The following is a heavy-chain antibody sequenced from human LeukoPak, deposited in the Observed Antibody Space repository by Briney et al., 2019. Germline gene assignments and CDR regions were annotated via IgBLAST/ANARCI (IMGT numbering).Heavy chain of an antibody. Sequence: GGSLRLSCAASGFTFISYTMNWVRQAPGKGLEWVSSISSSSSYIYYTDSVKGRFTISRDNAKNSLYLQMNSLRAEDTAVYYCAKVGVLAGSKYFDYWGQGTLVTVSS. CDR3: AKVGVLAGSKYFDY. V-gene: IGHV3-21*01. CDR1: GFTFISYT. J-gene: IGHJ4*02. CDR2: ISSSSSYI. D-gene: IGHD3-10*01.